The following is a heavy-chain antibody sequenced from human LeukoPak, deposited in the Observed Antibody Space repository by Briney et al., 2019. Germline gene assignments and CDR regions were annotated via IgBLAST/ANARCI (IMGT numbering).Heavy chain of an antibody. CDR1: GFTFSDYY. V-gene: IGHV3-11*01. CDR3: ARELNGELSFPRSLDY. Sequence: PGGSLRLSCAASGFTFSDYYMSWNRQVPGKGLEWVSYISSSGSTIYYADSVKGRFTITRDNAKNSLYLQMSSLRAEDTAVYYCARELNGELSFPRSLDYWGQGTLVTVSS. CDR2: ISSSGSTI. D-gene: IGHD3-16*02. J-gene: IGHJ4*02.